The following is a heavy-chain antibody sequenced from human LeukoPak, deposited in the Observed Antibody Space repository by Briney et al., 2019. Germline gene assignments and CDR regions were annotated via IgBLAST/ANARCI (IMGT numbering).Heavy chain of an antibody. CDR3: AKDRRGGSSSSGLDY. CDR2: IWYGGSNK. J-gene: IGHJ4*02. V-gene: IGHV3-30*02. Sequence: GGSLRLSCAASGFTFSSYGMHWVRQAPGKGLEWVAVIWYGGSNKYYADSVKGRFTISRDNSKNTLYLQMNSLRAEDTAVYYCAKDRRGGSSSSGLDYWGQGTLVTVSS. D-gene: IGHD6-6*01. CDR1: GFTFSSYG.